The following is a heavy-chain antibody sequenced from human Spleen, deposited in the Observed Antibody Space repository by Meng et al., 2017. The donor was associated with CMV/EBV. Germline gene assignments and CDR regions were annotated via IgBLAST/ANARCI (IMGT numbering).Heavy chain of an antibody. J-gene: IGHJ4*02. D-gene: IGHD4-11*01. Sequence: GSLRLSCAVSGGSISSINWWSWVRQPPGKGLEWIGEIYHSGSTNYNPSLKSRVTISVDKSKNQFSLKLSSVTAADTAVYYCARERYSNYVIDYWGQGTLVTVSS. CDR3: ARERYSNYVIDY. CDR1: GGSISSINW. V-gene: IGHV4-4*02. CDR2: IYHSGST.